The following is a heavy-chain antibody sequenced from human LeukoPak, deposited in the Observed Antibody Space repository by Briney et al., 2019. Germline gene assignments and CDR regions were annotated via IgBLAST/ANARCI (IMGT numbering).Heavy chain of an antibody. V-gene: IGHV3-23*01. Sequence: GGSLRLSCAASGFTLSSFAMTWVRQAPGKGLQWVSAISGSGVSTHYADSVKGRFTISRDNSKNTLFLQMNRLRAEDTAIYYCAKDLGDYSGSYYNCFDPWGQGTLVTVSS. CDR1: GFTLSSFA. J-gene: IGHJ5*02. CDR3: AKDLGDYSGSYYNCFDP. D-gene: IGHD1-26*01. CDR2: ISGSGVST.